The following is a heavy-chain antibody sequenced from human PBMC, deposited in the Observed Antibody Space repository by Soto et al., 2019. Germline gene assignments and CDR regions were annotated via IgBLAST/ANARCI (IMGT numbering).Heavy chain of an antibody. CDR3: ARSYCSSTSCYEGTRWFDP. D-gene: IGHD2-2*01. Sequence: QVQLQESGPGLVKPSGTLSLTCAVSSGSISSSNWWSWVRQPPGKGLEWIGEIYHSGSTNYNPSLKSRVTISVDKSKNQFSLKLSSVTAAGTAVYYCARSYCSSTSCYEGTRWFDPWGQGTLVTVSS. CDR1: SGSISSSNW. CDR2: IYHSGST. J-gene: IGHJ5*02. V-gene: IGHV4-4*02.